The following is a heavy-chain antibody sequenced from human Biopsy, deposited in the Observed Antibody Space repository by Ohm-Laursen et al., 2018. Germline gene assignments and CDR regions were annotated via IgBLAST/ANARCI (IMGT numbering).Heavy chain of an antibody. D-gene: IGHD3-10*01. V-gene: IGHV4-31*01. CDR1: GESISSGVYY. CDR2: ISSGGYR. CDR3: ARAPYVSGSFEWFDP. Sequence: SQTLSFTCTVSGESISSGVYYWNWFRQHPEKGLEWIGDISSGGYRKYTPSLQSLITISMDTSRNQFSLRLNSVTSADTAVYYCARAPYVSGSFEWFDPWGQGIVVTVSS. J-gene: IGHJ5*02.